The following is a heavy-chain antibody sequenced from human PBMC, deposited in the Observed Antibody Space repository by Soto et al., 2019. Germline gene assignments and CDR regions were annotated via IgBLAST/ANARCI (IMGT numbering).Heavy chain of an antibody. V-gene: IGHV3-9*01. J-gene: IGHJ6*02. CDR1: GFTFDDYA. CDR2: ITWNSDEI. D-gene: IGHD3-22*01. Sequence: EVQLVESGGGLVQPGWSLRLSCAASGFTFDDYAMHWARQRPGRGLEWVSGITWNSDEIGYPDSVKGRFSISRDNAKKYLYLQMNSLRPDDTALYYCAASRGFDSSGYSGYYYGMDVWGQGTTVTVSS. CDR3: AASRGFDSSGYSGYYYGMDV.